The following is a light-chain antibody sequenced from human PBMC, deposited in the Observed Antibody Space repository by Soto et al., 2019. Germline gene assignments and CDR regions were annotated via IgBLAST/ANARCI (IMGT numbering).Light chain of an antibody. Sequence: QSALTQPASVSGSPGQSIAISCTGTSSDVGGYNYVSWYQSHPGEAPKLIIYDVSNRPSGVSDRFSGSKSGNTASLTISGLQAEDEADYYCSSYTSSISYGFGTGTKVTVL. J-gene: IGLJ1*01. CDR2: DVS. V-gene: IGLV2-14*03. CDR1: SSDVGGYNY. CDR3: SSYTSSISYG.